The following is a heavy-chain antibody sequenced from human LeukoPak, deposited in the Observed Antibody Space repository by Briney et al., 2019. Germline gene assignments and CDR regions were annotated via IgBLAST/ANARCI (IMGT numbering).Heavy chain of an antibody. Sequence: PGGSLRLSCSVSAFTFNTFDNFAMNWVRQAPGKGLEWVAAISESGASTYYAASVKGRFTISRDNSENTLYLQMNSLRAEDTAVYYCAKVHSGSWYEYFYYWGQGTLVTVSS. CDR2: ISESGAST. D-gene: IGHD6-13*01. J-gene: IGHJ4*02. CDR1: AFTFNTFDNFA. V-gene: IGHV3-23*01. CDR3: AKVHSGSWYEYFYY.